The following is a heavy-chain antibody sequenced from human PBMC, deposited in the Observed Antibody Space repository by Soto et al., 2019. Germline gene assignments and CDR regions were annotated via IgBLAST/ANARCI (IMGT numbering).Heavy chain of an antibody. J-gene: IGHJ3*02. V-gene: IGHV1-2*04. CDR3: AVTYYFDASDSRNDPFDI. CDR1: GYSFSVYP. CDR2: INPNSGGT. Sequence: ASVKVSCKASGYSFSVYPIHWVRQAPGQGLEWMGCINPNSGGTEYAKKFQGWVTMTRDTSISTAYMELSRLKSDDTAVYYCAVTYYFDASDSRNDPFDIWGRGTIITVSS. D-gene: IGHD3-9*01.